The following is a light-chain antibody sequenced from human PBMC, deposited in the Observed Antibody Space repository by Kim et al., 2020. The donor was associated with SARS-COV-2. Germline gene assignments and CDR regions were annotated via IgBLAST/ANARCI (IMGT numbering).Light chain of an antibody. J-gene: IGLJ2*01. CDR1: SGVVTSNHY. CDR3: LLSYSGSRVV. Sequence: QAVVTQEPSLTVSPGGTVTLTCGSSSGVVTSNHYPSWFQQKPGQAPRTLIYETSIKRPWTPARFSGSVLGGKAALTLSGAQPEDEADYYCLLSYSGSRVVFGGGTKLTVL. CDR2: ETS. V-gene: IGLV7-46*01.